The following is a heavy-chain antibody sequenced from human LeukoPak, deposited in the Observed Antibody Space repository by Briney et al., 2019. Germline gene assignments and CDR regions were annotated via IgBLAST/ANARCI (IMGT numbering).Heavy chain of an antibody. Sequence: GGSLRLSCAASGFTFSSSAMSWVRQVPGKGLEWVSGISASGGSTYYADSVRGRFTISRDNSKNTLYVQMNSLRDEDTAVYYCAEDQRWESPHYLDSWGQGTLVTVSS. CDR1: GFTFSSSA. D-gene: IGHD1-26*01. V-gene: IGHV3-23*01. J-gene: IGHJ4*02. CDR3: AEDQRWESPHYLDS. CDR2: ISASGGST.